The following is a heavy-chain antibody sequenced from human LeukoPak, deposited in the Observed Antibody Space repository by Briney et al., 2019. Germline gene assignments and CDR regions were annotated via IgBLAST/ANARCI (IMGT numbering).Heavy chain of an antibody. Sequence: GGSLRLSCAASGFTFSSYEMNWVRQAPGKGLEWVSYISSSGSTIYYADSVKGRFTISRDNAKNSLYLQMNSLRAEDTAVYYCARRDCSSTSCYTRHYYMDVWGKGTTVTVSS. CDR1: GFTFSSYE. V-gene: IGHV3-48*03. D-gene: IGHD2-2*02. J-gene: IGHJ6*03. CDR2: ISSSGSTI. CDR3: ARRDCSSTSCYTRHYYMDV.